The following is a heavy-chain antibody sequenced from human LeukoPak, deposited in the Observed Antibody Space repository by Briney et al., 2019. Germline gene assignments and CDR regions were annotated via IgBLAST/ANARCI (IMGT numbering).Heavy chain of an antibody. Sequence: GASVKVSCKASGGTFSSYAISWVRQAPGQGLEWMGGIIPIFGMANYAQKFQGRVTITADESTSTAYMELSSLRSEDTAVYYCARSDCGGDCYTLDYWGQGTLVTVSS. J-gene: IGHJ4*02. CDR3: ARSDCGGDCYTLDY. D-gene: IGHD2-21*02. V-gene: IGHV1-69*13. CDR1: GGTFSSYA. CDR2: IIPIFGMA.